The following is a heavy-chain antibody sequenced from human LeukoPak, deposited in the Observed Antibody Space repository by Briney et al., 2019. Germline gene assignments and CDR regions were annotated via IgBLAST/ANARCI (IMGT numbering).Heavy chain of an antibody. D-gene: IGHD3-10*01. V-gene: IGHV3-23*01. Sequence: PGGSLRLSCAASGFTFSSYAMSWVRQAPGKGLEWVSAISGSGGSTYYADSVKGRFTISRDNSKNTLYLQMNSLRAEDTAVYYCAKDRDGSGSYPNWFDPWGQGTLVTVSS. CDR2: ISGSGGST. CDR1: GFTFSSYA. CDR3: AKDRDGSGSYPNWFDP. J-gene: IGHJ5*02.